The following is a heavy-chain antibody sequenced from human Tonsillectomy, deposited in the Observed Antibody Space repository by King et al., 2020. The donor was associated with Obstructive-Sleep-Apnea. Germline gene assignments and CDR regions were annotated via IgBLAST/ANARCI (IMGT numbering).Heavy chain of an antibody. CDR2: IKSDGIST. D-gene: IGHD4-17*01. CDR3: ARELYGDYGVDY. Sequence: VQLVESGGGLVQPGGSLRLSCAASGFTLSRYWMHWVRQAPGKGLVWVSVIKSDGISTSYADSVKGRFTISRGNAKNTLYLQMNSLRAEDTAVYYCARELYGDYGVDYWGQGILVIVSS. J-gene: IGHJ4*02. V-gene: IGHV3-74*01. CDR1: GFTLSRYW.